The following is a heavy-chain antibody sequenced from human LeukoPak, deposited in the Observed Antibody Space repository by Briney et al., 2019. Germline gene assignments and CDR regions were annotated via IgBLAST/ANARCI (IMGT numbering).Heavy chain of an antibody. CDR3: ASGYSSGWYVYFDY. Sequence: ASVKVSCKASGYTFTSYDINWVRQATGQGLEWMGWMNPNSGNTGYAQKFQGRVTMTRDTSISTAYMELSRLRSDDTAVYYCASGYSSGWYVYFDYWGQGTLVTVSS. J-gene: IGHJ4*02. CDR1: GYTFTSYD. V-gene: IGHV1-8*01. D-gene: IGHD6-19*01. CDR2: MNPNSGNT.